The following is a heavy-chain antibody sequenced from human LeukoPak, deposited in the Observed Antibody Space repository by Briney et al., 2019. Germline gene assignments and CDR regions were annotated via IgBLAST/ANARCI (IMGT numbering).Heavy chain of an antibody. J-gene: IGHJ4*02. D-gene: IGHD3-10*02. V-gene: IGHV5-51*01. CDR1: GYKFRTSW. Sequence: GESLKISCKGSGYKFRTSWIALGRQMPGKGLEWMGIIYPADADTRYSRSLQGQVTMSVDKSINTAYLQRRSLKASDTAMYYCARRDAEVFGENPLDSWGQGTMVTVSS. CDR3: ARRDAEVFGENPLDS. CDR2: IYPADADT.